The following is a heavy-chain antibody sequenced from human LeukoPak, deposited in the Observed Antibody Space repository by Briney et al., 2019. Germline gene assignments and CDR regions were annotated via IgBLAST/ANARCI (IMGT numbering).Heavy chain of an antibody. J-gene: IGHJ4*01. CDR2: IRQDGGEK. Sequence: GGSLRLSCAASGFTFSDYYMTWPLQAPGKGLEWMANIRQDGGEKYYVDSVKGRFTISRDNAENSLYLQMTTLRAEDTVVYYCARPGRHCSNSACYSHFDYWGHGTLVTVSS. V-gene: IGHV3-7*03. CDR1: GFTFSDYY. D-gene: IGHD2-15*01. CDR3: ARPGRHCSNSACYSHFDY.